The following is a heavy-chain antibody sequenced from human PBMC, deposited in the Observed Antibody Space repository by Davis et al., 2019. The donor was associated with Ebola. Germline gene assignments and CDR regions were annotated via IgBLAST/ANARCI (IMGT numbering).Heavy chain of an antibody. J-gene: IGHJ4*02. Sequence: PSETLSLTCTVSGGSISTYYWSWIRQPPGKGLEWIGYIHYSGSANYNPSLKSRVSISIDTSKNQFSLNLTSVTAADTAVYYCARGVYGAFFDSWGQGALVTVSS. CDR3: ARGVYGAFFDS. CDR1: GGSISTYY. D-gene: IGHD4-17*01. CDR2: IHYSGSA. V-gene: IGHV4-59*01.